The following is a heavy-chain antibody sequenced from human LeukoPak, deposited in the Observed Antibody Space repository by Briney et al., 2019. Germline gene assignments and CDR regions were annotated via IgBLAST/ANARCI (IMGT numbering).Heavy chain of an antibody. CDR1: GFTFRNYW. CDR2: IKQHGSEK. J-gene: IGHJ6*03. V-gene: IGHV3-7*01. D-gene: IGHD3-10*02. CDR3: ARDYEVVRGVYYMDV. Sequence: GGTLRLSCAASGFTFRNYWLTWVRQAPGKGLEWVADIKQHGSEKLYVKSVRGRFTISRDNAKMSLFLQMNSLRAEDTAVYYDARDYEVVRGVYYMDVWGKETTVTVS.